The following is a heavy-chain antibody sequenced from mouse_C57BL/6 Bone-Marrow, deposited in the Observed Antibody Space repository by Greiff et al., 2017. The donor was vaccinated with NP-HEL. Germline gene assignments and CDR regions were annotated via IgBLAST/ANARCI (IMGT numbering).Heavy chain of an antibody. CDR2: IRNTANGYTT. CDR3: ARAFSYYYAADPLYAVDY. Sequence: EVQLVESGGGLVQPGGSLSLSCAASGFTFTDYYMSWVRQPPGKALEWLGFIRNTANGYTTEYSASVKGRFTIARDNSQGILHLQMIALRAEDGATYFCARAFSYYYAADPLYAVDYGGQGTSVTVSS. CDR1: GFTFTDYY. D-gene: IGHD2-4*01. V-gene: IGHV7-3*01. J-gene: IGHJ4*01.